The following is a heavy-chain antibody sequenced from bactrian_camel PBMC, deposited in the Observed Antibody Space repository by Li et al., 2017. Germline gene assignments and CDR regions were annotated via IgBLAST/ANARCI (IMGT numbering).Heavy chain of an antibody. CDR2: VYLYGGKT. CDR3: AAQLTVSAGHCGTRATFGY. CDR1: GPPYTHKY. Sequence: DVQLVESGGGSVQAGGSLRLSCLASGPPYTHKYMAWFHKAPDKEREAVVTVYLYGGKTYYADSVKGRFTISQANAGNTVYLEMSSLQPEDTAMYYCAAQLTVSAGHCGTRATFGYLGQGTHVTVS. J-gene: IGHJ6*01. D-gene: IGHD2*01. V-gene: IGHV3S13*01.